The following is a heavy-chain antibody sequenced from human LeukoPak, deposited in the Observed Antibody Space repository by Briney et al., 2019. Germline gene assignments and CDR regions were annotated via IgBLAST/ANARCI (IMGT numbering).Heavy chain of an antibody. CDR2: INHSGST. CDR1: GFTFSDYY. Sequence: GSLRLSCAASGFTFSDYYWSWIRQPPGKGLEWIGEINHSGSTNYNPSLKSRVTISVDTSKNQFSLKLSSVTAADTAVYYCARLRFLYYYGSGMLAFDIWGQGTMVTVSS. D-gene: IGHD3-10*01. J-gene: IGHJ3*02. V-gene: IGHV4-34*01. CDR3: ARLRFLYYYGSGMLAFDI.